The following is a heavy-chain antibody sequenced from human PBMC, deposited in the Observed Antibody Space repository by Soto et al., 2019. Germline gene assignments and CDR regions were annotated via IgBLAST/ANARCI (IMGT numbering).Heavy chain of an antibody. CDR3: AKHPFTIFGVVEQENYYYYYYMDV. J-gene: IGHJ6*03. CDR2: ISGSGGST. Sequence: GGSLRLSCAASGFTFSSYAMSWVRQAPGKGLEWVSAISGSGGSTYYADSVKGRFTISRENSKNTLYLQMNSLRAEDTAVYYCAKHPFTIFGVVEQENYYYYYYMDVWGKGTTVTVSS. CDR1: GFTFSSYA. D-gene: IGHD3-3*01. V-gene: IGHV3-23*01.